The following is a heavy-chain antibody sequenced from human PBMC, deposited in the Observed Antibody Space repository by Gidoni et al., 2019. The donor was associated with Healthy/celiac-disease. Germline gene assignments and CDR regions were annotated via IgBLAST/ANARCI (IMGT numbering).Heavy chain of an antibody. CDR1: GCTCSSYA. J-gene: IGHJ3*02. CDR3: AKHGDYPARAFDI. V-gene: IGHV3-23*01. D-gene: IGHD4-17*01. CDR2: ISGSGGST. Sequence: EVQMLEPGGGWGQPGGSLRRACAAGGCTCSSYAMSWVRQAPGKGLEWVSSISGSGGSTYYAASVNGRFPISRDSSKHTLFLQMHSLRAADTAVYYCAKHGDYPARAFDIWGQGTMVTVSS.